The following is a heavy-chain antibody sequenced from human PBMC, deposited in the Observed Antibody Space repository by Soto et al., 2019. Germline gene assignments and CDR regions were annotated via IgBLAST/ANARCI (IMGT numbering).Heavy chain of an antibody. J-gene: IGHJ4*02. D-gene: IGHD6-25*01. CDR3: AGGIAARPLGY. CDR2: IYHSGST. V-gene: IGHV4-30-2*01. CDR1: GGSISSGGNS. Sequence: SETLSLTCAVSGGSISSGGNSWSWIRQPPGKGLEWIGYIYHSGSTYYNPSLKSRVTISVDRSKNQFSLKLSSVTAADTAVYYCAGGIAARPLGYWGQGTLVTVPS.